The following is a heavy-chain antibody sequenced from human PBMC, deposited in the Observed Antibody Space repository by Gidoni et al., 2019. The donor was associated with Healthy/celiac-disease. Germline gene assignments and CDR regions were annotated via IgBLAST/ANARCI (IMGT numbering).Heavy chain of an antibody. D-gene: IGHD2-15*01. J-gene: IGHJ6*02. Sequence: EVQLVESGGGLVQPGRSLRLSCAASGFTFDDYAMHWVRQAPGKGLEWVSGISGNSGSIGYADSVKGRFTISRDNAKNSLYLQMNSLRAEDTALYYCAKVGVVAATVDYYGMDVWGQGTTVTVSS. V-gene: IGHV3-9*01. CDR1: GFTFDDYA. CDR3: AKVGVVAATVDYYGMDV. CDR2: ISGNSGSI.